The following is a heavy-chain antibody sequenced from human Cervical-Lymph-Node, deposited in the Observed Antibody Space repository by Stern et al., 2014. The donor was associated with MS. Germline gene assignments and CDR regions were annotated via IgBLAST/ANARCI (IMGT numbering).Heavy chain of an antibody. CDR3: AKGSRGSSGWYNPLDS. V-gene: IGHV3-9*01. CDR2: ISWNSGSI. Sequence: VQLVESGGGLVQPGRSLRLSCAASGFTFEDYAMHWVRQAPGKGLEWVSGISWNSGSIGYADSLKGRLTISRDNAKNSLYLQMNSLRTEDTALYYCAKGSRGSSGWYNPLDSWGQGTLVTVSS. D-gene: IGHD6-19*01. J-gene: IGHJ4*02. CDR1: GFTFEDYA.